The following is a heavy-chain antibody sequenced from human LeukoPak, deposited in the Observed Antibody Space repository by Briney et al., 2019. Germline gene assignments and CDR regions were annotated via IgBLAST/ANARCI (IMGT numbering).Heavy chain of an antibody. V-gene: IGHV4-59*12. Sequence: PSETLSLTCTVSGGSISSYYWSWIRQPPGKGLEWIGYIYYSGSTYYNPSLKSRATISVDTSKNQFSLKLSSVTAADTAVYYCAREYTGTTNYWGQGTLVTVSS. CDR1: GGSISSYY. CDR3: AREYTGTTNY. CDR2: IYYSGST. D-gene: IGHD1-7*01. J-gene: IGHJ4*02.